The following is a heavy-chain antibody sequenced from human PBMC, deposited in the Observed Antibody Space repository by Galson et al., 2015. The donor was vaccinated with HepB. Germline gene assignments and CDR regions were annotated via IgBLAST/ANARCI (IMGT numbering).Heavy chain of an antibody. D-gene: IGHD6-13*01. Sequence: PALVKPTQTLTLTCTFSGFSLSTHGMRVSWIRQPPGKALEWLARIDWDDDKFYSTSLKTRLTISKDSSKNQVVLTMTNMDPVDTATYYCAHSSGGSSWYLAWGPWGQGTLVTVSS. CDR1: GFSLSTHGMR. CDR3: AHSSGGSSWYLAWGP. V-gene: IGHV2-70*04. J-gene: IGHJ5*02. CDR2: IDWDDDK.